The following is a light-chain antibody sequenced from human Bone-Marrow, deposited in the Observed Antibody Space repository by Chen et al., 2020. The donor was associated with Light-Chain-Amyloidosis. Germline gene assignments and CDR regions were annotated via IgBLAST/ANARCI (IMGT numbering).Light chain of an antibody. CDR2: EDD. CDR3: QSYQGSSQGV. Sequence: NLMLTQPHSVSESPGKTVIIYCTRSSGSIATNYVQWYQQRPGSSPTTVIYEDDQRPSGVPDRFSGSIDRSSNSASLTISGLKTEDEADYYCQSYQGSSQGVFGGGTKLTVL. J-gene: IGLJ3*02. CDR1: SGSIATNY. V-gene: IGLV6-57*01.